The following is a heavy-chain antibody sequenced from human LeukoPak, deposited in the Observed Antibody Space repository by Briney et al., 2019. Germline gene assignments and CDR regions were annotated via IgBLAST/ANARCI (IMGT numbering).Heavy chain of an antibody. Sequence: GGSLRLSCAASGFTFSNHYMHWVRQAPGKGLVSVSRIDPNGRYTSYADSVKGRFTISRDNAKNTLYLQMNTLGAGDTALYYCVRGSTDWNGMDVWGQGTTATVSS. V-gene: IGHV3-74*01. CDR1: GFTFSNHY. J-gene: IGHJ6*02. CDR2: IDPNGRYT. D-gene: IGHD6-19*01. CDR3: VRGSTDWNGMDV.